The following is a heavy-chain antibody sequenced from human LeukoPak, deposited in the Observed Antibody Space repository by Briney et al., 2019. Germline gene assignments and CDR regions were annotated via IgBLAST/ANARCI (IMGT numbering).Heavy chain of an antibody. CDR1: GFTFSSYW. CDR3: TRYLSGGFDS. Sequence: GGSLRPSCVGSGFTFSSYWMLWVRQAAGKGLVWVSRINTDGSTTSYADSVKGRFTFARDNAKNTLYLQMSSLRAEDTAVYYCTRYLSGGFDSWGQGTTVTVSS. V-gene: IGHV3-74*01. CDR2: INTDGSTT. J-gene: IGHJ4*03. D-gene: IGHD2-15*01.